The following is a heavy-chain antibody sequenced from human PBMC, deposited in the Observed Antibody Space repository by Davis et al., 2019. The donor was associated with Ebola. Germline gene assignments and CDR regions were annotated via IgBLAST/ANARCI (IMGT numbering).Heavy chain of an antibody. CDR1: GYTFTSYG. CDR3: AMDDYSNSRYGMDV. D-gene: IGHD4-11*01. J-gene: IGHJ6*02. V-gene: IGHV1-18*01. Sequence: ASVKVSCKASGYTFTSYGISWVRQAPGQGLEWMGWISAYNGNTNYAQKFQSRVTMTEDTSTNTAYMELTSLRSEDTAVYYCAMDDYSNSRYGMDVWGQGTTVTVSS. CDR2: ISAYNGNT.